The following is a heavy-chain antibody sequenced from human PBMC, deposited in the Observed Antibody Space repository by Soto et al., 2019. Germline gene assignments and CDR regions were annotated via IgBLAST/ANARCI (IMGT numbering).Heavy chain of an antibody. V-gene: IGHV1-69*09. CDR2: IIPILGIA. CDR1: GGTFSSYT. J-gene: IGHJ4*02. Sequence: VQLLESGAEVKKPGSSVKVSCKASGGTFSSYTISWVRQAPGQGLEWMGRIIPILGIANYAQKFQGRVTITADKSTSTAYMELSSLRSEDTAVYYCARAPLEWLSIFDYWGQGTLVTVSS. CDR3: ARAPLEWLSIFDY. D-gene: IGHD3-3*01.